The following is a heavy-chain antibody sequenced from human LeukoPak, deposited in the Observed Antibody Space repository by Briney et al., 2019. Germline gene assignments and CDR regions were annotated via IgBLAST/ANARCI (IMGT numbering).Heavy chain of an antibody. J-gene: IGHJ1*01. CDR1: GFDFGAHE. V-gene: IGHV3-72*01. CDR2: IRNKAHTFST. Sequence: GGSLRLSCAASGFDFGAHEMDWVRQAPGKGLEWVGRIRNKAHTFSTEYAASVRGRFTVSRDDSKNSLSLQMNSLRSEDTAVYYCVRTSQGYFQNWGQGTLVTVSS. CDR3: VRTSQGYFQN.